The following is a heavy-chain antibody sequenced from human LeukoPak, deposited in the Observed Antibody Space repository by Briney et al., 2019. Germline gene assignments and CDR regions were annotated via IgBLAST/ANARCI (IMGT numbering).Heavy chain of an antibody. J-gene: IGHJ4*02. V-gene: IGHV4-59*01. CDR1: GGSISSYY. CDR3: ARDGSSHDSSGYYYLDY. CDR2: IYYSGST. Sequence: SETLSLTCTVSGGSISSYYWSWIRQPPGKGLEWIGYIYYSGSTNYNPSLKSRVTISVDTSKNQFSLKLSSVTAADTAVYYCARDGSSHDSSGYYYLDYWGQGTLVTVSS. D-gene: IGHD3-22*01.